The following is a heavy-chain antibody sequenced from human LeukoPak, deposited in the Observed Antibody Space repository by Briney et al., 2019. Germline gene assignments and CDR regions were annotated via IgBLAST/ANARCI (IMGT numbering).Heavy chain of an antibody. Sequence: GGSLRLSCAASGFTFSSYDMSWVRQPPGKGLEWVSGISGSGFSTFYADSVKGRFTISRDNSKNTLYLQMDSLSAEDTAVYYCAKLMGSLDAWGSFRFSFDSWGQGTLVTVSS. CDR1: GFTFSSYD. V-gene: IGHV3-23*01. D-gene: IGHD3-16*02. CDR3: AKLMGSLDAWGSFRFSFDS. CDR2: ISGSGFST. J-gene: IGHJ4*02.